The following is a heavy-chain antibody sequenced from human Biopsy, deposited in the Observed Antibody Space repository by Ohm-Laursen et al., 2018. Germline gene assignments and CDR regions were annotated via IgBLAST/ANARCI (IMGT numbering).Heavy chain of an antibody. CDR1: GGTFSDYA. V-gene: IGHV1-69*06. D-gene: IGHD1-1*01. J-gene: IGHJ4*02. CDR2: IIPLFGTT. Sequence: GSSVKVSCKTSGGTFSDYAISWLRQAPGQGLEWMGGIIPLFGTTNYAQKFQGRVTITADKSTGTAYMDLSSLRSEDTAVYYCARDTKLLASGPIDYWGQGALVTVSS. CDR3: ARDTKLLASGPIDY.